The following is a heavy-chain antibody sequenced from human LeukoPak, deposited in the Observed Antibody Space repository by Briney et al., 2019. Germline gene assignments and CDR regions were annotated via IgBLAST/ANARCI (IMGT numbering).Heavy chain of an antibody. CDR2: INPNSGGT. D-gene: IGHD3-22*01. CDR1: GYTFTGYY. Sequence: GASVKVSCKASGYTFTGYYIHWVRPAPGQGLEWMGWINPNSGGTNYAQKFQGRVTMTRDTSISTAYMELSRLRSDDTAVYYCARDSDYYGSSGYYSGYFDYWGQGTLVTVSS. J-gene: IGHJ4*02. V-gene: IGHV1-2*02. CDR3: ARDSDYYGSSGYYSGYFDY.